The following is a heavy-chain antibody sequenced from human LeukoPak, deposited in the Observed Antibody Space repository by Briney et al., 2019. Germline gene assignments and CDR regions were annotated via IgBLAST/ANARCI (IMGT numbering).Heavy chain of an antibody. Sequence: PSETLSLTCTVSGGSISSYYWSWIRQPPGKGLEGIGYIYYSGSTNYTPSLKSRVTISVDTSKNQFSLKLSSVTAADTAVYYCARDWGRSGRRYFDYWGQGTLVTVSS. J-gene: IGHJ4*02. CDR2: IYYSGST. V-gene: IGHV4-59*01. CDR3: ARDWGRSGRRYFDY. CDR1: GGSISSYY. D-gene: IGHD3-10*01.